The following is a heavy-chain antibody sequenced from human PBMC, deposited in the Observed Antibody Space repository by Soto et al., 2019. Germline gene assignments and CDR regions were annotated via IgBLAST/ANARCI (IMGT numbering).Heavy chain of an antibody. CDR2: INPNTGVT. J-gene: IGHJ4*02. V-gene: IGHV1-2*02. Sequence: QVQLVQSGAEVKKPGASVKVSCKASGYSFTGYFIHWVRQAPGQGLEWMGWINPNTGVTKHPQEFQGRVTMTRYTSITTAYMELSSLRSDDTAVYYCAREKDYDVLTVYERAGGLDYWGQVTHVSVSS. CDR1: GYSFTGYF. CDR3: AREKDYDVLTVYERAGGLDY. D-gene: IGHD3-9*01.